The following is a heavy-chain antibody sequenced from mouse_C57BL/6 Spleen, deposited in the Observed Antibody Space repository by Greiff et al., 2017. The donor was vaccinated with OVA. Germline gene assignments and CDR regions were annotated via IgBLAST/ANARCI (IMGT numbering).Heavy chain of an antibody. CDR3: ARYHYYGSSFYYFDY. D-gene: IGHD1-1*01. CDR2: INPNNGGT. CDR1: GYTFTDYN. V-gene: IGHV1-22*01. J-gene: IGHJ2*01. Sequence: VQLQQSGPELVKPGASVKMSCKASGYTFTDYNMHWVKQSHGKSLEWIGYINPNNGGTSYNQKFKGKATLTVNKSSSTAYMELRSLTSEDSAVYYCARYHYYGSSFYYFDYWGQGTTLTVSS.